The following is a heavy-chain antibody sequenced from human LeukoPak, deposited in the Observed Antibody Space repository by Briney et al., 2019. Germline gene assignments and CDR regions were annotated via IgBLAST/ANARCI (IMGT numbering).Heavy chain of an antibody. D-gene: IGHD6-6*01. Sequence: GGSLRLSCAASGFIFSSYAMSWVRQAPGKGLEWVSSISSSSSYIYYADSMKGRFTVSRDNAKDSLYLQMNSLRAEDTALYYCAMEYSSSRYFDYWGQGTLLTVSS. J-gene: IGHJ4*02. V-gene: IGHV3-21*01. CDR3: AMEYSSSRYFDY. CDR2: ISSSSSYI. CDR1: GFIFSSYA.